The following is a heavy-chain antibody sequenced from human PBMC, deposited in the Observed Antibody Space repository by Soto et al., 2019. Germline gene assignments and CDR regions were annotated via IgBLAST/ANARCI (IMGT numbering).Heavy chain of an antibody. CDR2: FDPEDGET. D-gene: IGHD6-13*01. Sequence: SVKVSCKVSGYTLTELSMHWVRQAPGKGLEWMGGFDPEDGETIYAQKFQGRVTMTEDTSTDTAYMELSSLRSEDTAVYYCATLNLSIAAVGNDAFDIWGQGTMVPVSS. CDR3: ATLNLSIAAVGNDAFDI. V-gene: IGHV1-24*01. CDR1: GYTLTELS. J-gene: IGHJ3*02.